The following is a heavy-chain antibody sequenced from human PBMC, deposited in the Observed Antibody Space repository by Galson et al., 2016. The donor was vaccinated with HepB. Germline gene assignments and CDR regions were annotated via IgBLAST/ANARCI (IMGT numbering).Heavy chain of an antibody. Sequence: SLRLSCAASGFTFEDHAMHWVRQAPGKGLEWVSGISWNSGNIAYAGSVKGRFTVSRDNAENSLYLQMNSLRPEDTALYYCAKDRDSVGIDAFDVWGPGTMVIASS. CDR3: AKDRDSVGIDAFDV. J-gene: IGHJ3*01. CDR1: GFTFEDHA. CDR2: ISWNSGNI. D-gene: IGHD5/OR15-5a*01. V-gene: IGHV3-9*01.